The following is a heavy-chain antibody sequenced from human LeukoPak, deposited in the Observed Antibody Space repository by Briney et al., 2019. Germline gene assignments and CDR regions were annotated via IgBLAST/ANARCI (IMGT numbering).Heavy chain of an antibody. CDR3: ARFRWLQPFDY. J-gene: IGHJ4*02. CDR1: GGSLSGYY. V-gene: IGHV4-59*01. Sequence: SETLSLTCTVSGGSLSGYYWSWIWQPPGKGLEWIGYIYYSGTTNYNPSLKSRGTISVDTSKNQFSLKLSSVTAADTAVYYCARFRWLQPFDYWGQGTLVTVSS. CDR2: IYYSGTT. D-gene: IGHD5-24*01.